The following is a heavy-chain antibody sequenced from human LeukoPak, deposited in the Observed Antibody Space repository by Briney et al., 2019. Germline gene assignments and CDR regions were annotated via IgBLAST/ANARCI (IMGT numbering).Heavy chain of an antibody. CDR1: GFTFSSYA. V-gene: IGHV3-30-3*01. D-gene: IGHD3-3*01. CDR3: ARDTGSGYQGRYYYYYMDV. Sequence: PGGSLRLSCAASGFTFSSYAMHWVRQAPGKGLEWVAVISYDGSNKYYADSVKGRFTISRDNSKNTLYLQMNSLRAEDTAVYYCARDTGSGYQGRYYYYYMDVWGKGTTVTVSS. J-gene: IGHJ6*03. CDR2: ISYDGSNK.